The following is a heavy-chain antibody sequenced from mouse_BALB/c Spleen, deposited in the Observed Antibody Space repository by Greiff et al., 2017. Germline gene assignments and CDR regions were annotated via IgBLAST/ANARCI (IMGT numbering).Heavy chain of an antibody. CDR3: ASGSTTATDFDY. V-gene: IGHV1S34*01. D-gene: IGHD1-2*01. CDR2: ISCYNGAT. CDR1: GYSFTGYY. J-gene: IGHJ2*01. Sequence: LVKTGASVKISCKASGYSFTGYYMHWVKQSHGKSLEWIGYISCYNGATSYNQKFKGKATFTVDTSSSTAYMQFNSLTSEDSAVYYCASGSTTATDFDYWGQGTTLTVSS.